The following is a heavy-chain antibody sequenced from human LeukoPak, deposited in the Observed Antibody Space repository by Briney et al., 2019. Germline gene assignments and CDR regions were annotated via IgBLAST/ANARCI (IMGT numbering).Heavy chain of an antibody. D-gene: IGHD3-10*01. CDR1: GYTLTELS. CDR2: FDPEDGET. CDR3: ATRNLWFGELFAAFDI. Sequence: ASVKVSCKVSGYTLTELSMHWVRQAPGKGLEWRGGFDPEDGETIYAQKFQGTVTMTEDTSTDTAYMELSSLRSEDTAVYYCATRNLWFGELFAAFDIWGQGTMVTVSS. J-gene: IGHJ3*02. V-gene: IGHV1-24*01.